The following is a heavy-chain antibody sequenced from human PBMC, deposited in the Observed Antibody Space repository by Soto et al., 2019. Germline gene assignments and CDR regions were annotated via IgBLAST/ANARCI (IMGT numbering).Heavy chain of an antibody. D-gene: IGHD3-10*01. J-gene: IGHJ4*02. V-gene: IGHV4-59*01. Sequence: LSLTCTVSGGSISSYYWSWIRQPPGKGLEWIGYIYYSGSTNYNPSLKSRVTISVDTSKNQFSLKLSSVTAADTAVYYCARADGSGSYYPYDYWGQGTLVTVSS. CDR2: IYYSGST. CDR3: ARADGSGSYYPYDY. CDR1: GGSISSYY.